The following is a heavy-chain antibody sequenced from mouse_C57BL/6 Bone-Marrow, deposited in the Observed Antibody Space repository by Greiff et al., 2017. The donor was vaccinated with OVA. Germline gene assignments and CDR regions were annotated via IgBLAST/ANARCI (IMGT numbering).Heavy chain of an antibody. Sequence: DVKLVESGGGLVKPGGSLKLSCAASGFTFSSYAMSWVRQTPEKRLEWVATISDGGSYTYYPDNVKGRFTISRDNAKNNLYLQMSHLKSEDTAMYYCARGAGIVACEGTYWYFDVWGTGTTVTVSS. V-gene: IGHV5-4*03. CDR2: ISDGGSYT. CDR1: GFTFSSYA. CDR3: ARGAGIVACEGTYWYFDV. D-gene: IGHD1-1*01. J-gene: IGHJ1*03.